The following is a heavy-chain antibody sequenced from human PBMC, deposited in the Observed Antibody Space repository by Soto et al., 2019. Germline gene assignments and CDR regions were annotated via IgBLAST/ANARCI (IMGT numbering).Heavy chain of an antibody. J-gene: IGHJ6*02. V-gene: IGHV3-23*01. CDR1: GFTFSSYS. CDR2: ISGSGDYT. D-gene: IGHD6-19*01. CDR3: AKGLTVAGAYYDGTDV. Sequence: PGGSLRLSCAASGFTFSSYSMSWVRQAPGKGLEWVSSISGSGDYTYYADSVKGRFTISRDNSRNTLYLQMNSLRAEDAAVYYCAKGLTVAGAYYDGTDVWDHGTTVTGSS.